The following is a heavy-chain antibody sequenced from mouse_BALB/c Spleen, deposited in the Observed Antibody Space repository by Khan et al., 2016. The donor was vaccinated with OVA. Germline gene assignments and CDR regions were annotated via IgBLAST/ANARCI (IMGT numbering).Heavy chain of an antibody. CDR2: INPYNDGT. CDR1: GYTFTNYI. V-gene: IGHV1S136*01. D-gene: IGHD1-1*01. J-gene: IGHJ3*01. CDR3: ARGYGRSFWFAY. Sequence: EVQLQESGPELVKPGASVKMSCKASGYTFTNYIIHWVKQKPGQGLEWIGYINPYNDGTKYNEKFKGKATLTSDKSSSTAYMELSGLTSGESCVYYCARGYGRSFWFAYWGQGTLVTVSA.